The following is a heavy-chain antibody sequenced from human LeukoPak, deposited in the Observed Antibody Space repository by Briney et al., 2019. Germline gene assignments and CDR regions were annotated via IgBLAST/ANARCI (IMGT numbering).Heavy chain of an antibody. CDR3: AKDPVLAARGYFDY. Sequence: QPGGSLRLSCAASGFTFSSYAMSWVRQAPGKGLEWVSGISARGDSTYYADSVKGRFTISRDNSKNTLYLQMNTLRAEDTAVYYCAKDPVLAARGYFDYWGQGTLVTVSS. CDR2: ISARGDST. D-gene: IGHD2-15*01. V-gene: IGHV3-23*01. CDR1: GFTFSSYA. J-gene: IGHJ4*02.